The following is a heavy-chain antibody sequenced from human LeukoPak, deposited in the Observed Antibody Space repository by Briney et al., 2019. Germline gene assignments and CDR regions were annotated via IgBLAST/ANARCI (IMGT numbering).Heavy chain of an antibody. Sequence: GGSLRLSYAASGFTFSSYWMSWVRQAPGKGLEWVANIKQDGSEKYYVDSVKGRFTISRDNAKNSLYLQMNSLRAEDTAVYYCARVTYGSGTYGAFDYWGQGTLVTVSS. V-gene: IGHV3-7*01. D-gene: IGHD3-10*01. J-gene: IGHJ4*02. CDR1: GFTFSSYW. CDR2: IKQDGSEK. CDR3: ARVTYGSGTYGAFDY.